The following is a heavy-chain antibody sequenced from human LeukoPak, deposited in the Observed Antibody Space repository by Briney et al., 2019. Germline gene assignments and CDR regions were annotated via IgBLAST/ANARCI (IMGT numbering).Heavy chain of an antibody. CDR1: GYTFTSYD. D-gene: IGHD3-10*01. CDR2: ISAYNGNT. Sequence: ASVKVSCKASGYTFTSYDINWVRQAPGQGLEWMGWISAYNGNTNYAQKLQGRVTMTTDTSTSTAYMELRSLRSDDTAVYYCAREAMVRGVVDYWGQGTLVTVSS. V-gene: IGHV1-18*01. CDR3: AREAMVRGVVDY. J-gene: IGHJ4*02.